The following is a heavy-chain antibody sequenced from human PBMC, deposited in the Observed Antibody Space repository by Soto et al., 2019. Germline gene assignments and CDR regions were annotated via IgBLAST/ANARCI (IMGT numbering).Heavy chain of an antibody. D-gene: IGHD1-20*01. Sequence: SETLSLTCTVSGGSVSNSNYYWGWIRQSPGKGLEWIGSVYYRGRSYSKSSVKSRVTISVDTSKNQFSLNLNSVTAADSATYYCARGTRALITSFFAYWGQGIPVTVSS. J-gene: IGHJ4*02. CDR2: VYYRGRS. CDR1: GGSVSNSNYY. CDR3: ARGTRALITSFFAY. V-gene: IGHV4-39*07.